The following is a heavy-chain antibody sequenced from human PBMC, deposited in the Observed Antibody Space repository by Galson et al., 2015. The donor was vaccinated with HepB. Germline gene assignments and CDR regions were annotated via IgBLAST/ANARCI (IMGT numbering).Heavy chain of an antibody. D-gene: IGHD1-1*01. CDR2: IAYHGGT. CDR3: VRVRTGTSCYDF. CDR1: GGSISNADSH. Sequence: SLTCTVSGGSISNADSHWSWIRQPPGKGLEWIGYIAYHGGTSYNPSLRSRTTISTDTSKNQYSLRLNFVTAADTAVYYCVRVRTGTSCYDFWGQGTLVTVSS. V-gene: IGHV4-30-4*01. J-gene: IGHJ4*02.